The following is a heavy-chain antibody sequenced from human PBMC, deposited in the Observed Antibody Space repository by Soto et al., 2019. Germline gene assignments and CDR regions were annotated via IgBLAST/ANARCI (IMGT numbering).Heavy chain of an antibody. CDR1: GGTFSSYA. J-gene: IGHJ4*02. CDR3: ARSYDSSGYYYFPQHY. V-gene: IGHV1-69*13. Sequence: GASVKVSWKASGGTFSSYAISWVRQAPGQGLEWMGGIIPIFGTANYAQKFQGRVTITADESTSTAYMELSSLRSEDTAVYYCARSYDSSGYYYFPQHYWGQGTLVTVSS. CDR2: IIPIFGTA. D-gene: IGHD3-22*01.